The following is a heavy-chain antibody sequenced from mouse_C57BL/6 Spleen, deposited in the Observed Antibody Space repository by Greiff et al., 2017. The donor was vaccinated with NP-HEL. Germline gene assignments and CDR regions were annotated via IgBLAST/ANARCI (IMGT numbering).Heavy chain of an antibody. Sequence: VQLQQSGAELVKPGASVKLSCKASGYTFTEYTIHWVKQRSGQGLEWIGWFYPGSGSIKYNEKFKDKATLTADKSSSTVYMELSRLTSEDSAVYLWARHEEEIYYGSSYEWYFDVWGTGTTVTVSS. V-gene: IGHV1-62-2*01. J-gene: IGHJ1*03. D-gene: IGHD1-1*01. CDR2: FYPGSGSI. CDR1: GYTFTEYT. CDR3: ARHEEEIYYGSSYEWYFDV.